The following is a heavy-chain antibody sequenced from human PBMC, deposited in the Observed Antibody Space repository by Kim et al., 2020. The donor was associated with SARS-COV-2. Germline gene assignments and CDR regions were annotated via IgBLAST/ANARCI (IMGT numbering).Heavy chain of an antibody. D-gene: IGHD3-16*01. CDR1: GDTVSNNSAA. CDR2: TYYTSKFNN. CDR3: ARRTGDYDAMDV. Sequence: SQTLSLTCAISGDTVSNNSAAWNWIRQSPLRGLEWLGRTYYTSKFNNDYAVSVKSRITIIPDTSKNQFPLQLNSVTPEDSAVYFCARRTGDYDAMDVWGQGTTVSVSS. V-gene: IGHV6-1*01. J-gene: IGHJ6*02.